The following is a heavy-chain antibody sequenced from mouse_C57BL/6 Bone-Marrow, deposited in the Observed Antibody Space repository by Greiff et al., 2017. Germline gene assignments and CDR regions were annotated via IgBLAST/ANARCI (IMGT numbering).Heavy chain of an antibody. V-gene: IGHV5-4*01. J-gene: IGHJ2*01. CDR1: GFTFSSYA. Sequence: EVHLVESGGGLVKPGGSLKLSCAASGFTFSSYAMSWVRQTPEKRLEWVATISDGGSYTYYPDNVKGRFTISRDNAKNNLYLQMSHLKSEDTAMYYCARVGLLLDYWGQGTTLTGSS. D-gene: IGHD1-1*01. CDR3: ARVGLLLDY. CDR2: ISDGGSYT.